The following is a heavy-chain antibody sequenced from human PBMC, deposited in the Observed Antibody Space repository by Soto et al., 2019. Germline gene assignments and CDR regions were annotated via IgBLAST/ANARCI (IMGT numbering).Heavy chain of an antibody. CDR3: AKDRSSTSCYAFDY. D-gene: IGHD2-2*01. CDR2: ISSGGSTI. CDR1: GFTFSIYN. V-gene: IGHV3-48*02. J-gene: IGHJ4*02. Sequence: PGGSLRLSCAASGFTFSIYNMNWVRQAPGKGLEWVSYISSGGSTIYYADSMKGRFTISRDNAKDSLDLQMNSLRDEDTAVYYCAKDRSSTSCYAFDYWGQGTLVTVSS.